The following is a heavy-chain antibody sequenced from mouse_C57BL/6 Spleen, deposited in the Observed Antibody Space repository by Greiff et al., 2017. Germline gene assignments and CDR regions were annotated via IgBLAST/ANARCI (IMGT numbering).Heavy chain of an antibody. CDR3: ARFSSVATDYYAMDY. CDR1: GYTFTSYW. D-gene: IGHD1-1*01. J-gene: IGHJ4*01. CDR2: IYPSDSET. V-gene: IGHV1-61*01. Sequence: VQLQQPGAELVRPGSSVKLSCKASGYTFTSYWMDWVKQRPGQGLEWIGNIYPSDSETHYNQKFKDKATLTVDKSSSTAYMQLSSLTSEDSAVYYCARFSSVATDYYAMDYWGQGTSVTVSS.